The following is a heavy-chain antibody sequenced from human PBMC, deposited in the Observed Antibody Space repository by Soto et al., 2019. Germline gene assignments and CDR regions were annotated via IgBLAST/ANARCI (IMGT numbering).Heavy chain of an antibody. D-gene: IGHD6-6*01. CDR2: IYYSGST. Sequence: SQTLSHPCTVSGGSIRRSSYYWGWLRHPPGKGLEWIGSIYYSGSTYYNPSLKSRVTISVDTSKNQFSLKLSSVTAADTAVYYCARQLAASVTVTTQRHPYSTVVWGTGLTGT. CDR1: GGSIRRSSYY. CDR3: ARQLAASVTVTTQRHPYSTVV. J-gene: IGHJ6*03. V-gene: IGHV4-39*01.